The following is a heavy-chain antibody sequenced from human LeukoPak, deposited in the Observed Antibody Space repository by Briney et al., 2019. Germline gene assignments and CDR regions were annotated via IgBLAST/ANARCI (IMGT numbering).Heavy chain of an antibody. CDR2: IYPGDSDT. CDR1: GYSFTSYW. CDR3: ARLPSYYYYGMDV. Sequence: GESLKISCKGSGYSFTSYWIGWVRQVPGKGLEWMGIIYPGDSDTRYSPSFQGQVTISADKSISTAYLQWSSLKASDTAMYYCARLPSYYYYGMDVWGQGTTVTVSS. V-gene: IGHV5-51*01. J-gene: IGHJ6*02.